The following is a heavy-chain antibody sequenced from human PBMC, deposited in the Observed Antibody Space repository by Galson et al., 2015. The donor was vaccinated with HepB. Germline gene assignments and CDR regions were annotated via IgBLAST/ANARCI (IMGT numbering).Heavy chain of an antibody. J-gene: IGHJ6*02. CDR1: GYTFTGYY. CDR2: INPNSGGT. Sequence: SVKVSCKASGYTFTGYYMHWVRQAPGQGLEWMGWINPNSGGTNYAQKFQGWVTMTRDTSISTAYMELSRLRSDDTAVYYCARYCSSTSCYAGNYGMDVWGQGTTVTVSS. CDR3: ARYCSSTSCYAGNYGMDV. D-gene: IGHD2-2*01. V-gene: IGHV1-2*04.